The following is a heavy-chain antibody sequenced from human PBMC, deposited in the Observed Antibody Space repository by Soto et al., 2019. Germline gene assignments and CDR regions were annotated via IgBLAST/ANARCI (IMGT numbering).Heavy chain of an antibody. V-gene: IGHV3-30*18. CDR1: GFTFSSYG. CDR2: ISYDGSNK. Sequence: QVQLVESGGGVVQPGRSLRLSCAASGFTFSSYGMHWVRQAPGKGLEWVAVISYDGSNKYYADSVKGRFTISRDNSKNTLYLQMNSLRAEDTAVYYCAKDFYDSSVGTFDIWGQGTMVTVSS. CDR3: AKDFYDSSVGTFDI. D-gene: IGHD3-22*01. J-gene: IGHJ3*02.